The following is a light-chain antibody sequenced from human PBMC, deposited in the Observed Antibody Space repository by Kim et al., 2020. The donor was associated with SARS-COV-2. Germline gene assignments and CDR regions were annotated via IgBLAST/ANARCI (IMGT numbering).Light chain of an antibody. J-gene: IGKJ5*01. CDR1: QDARTW. CDR3: QLAHSFPIT. Sequence: GDRVTISCRPSQDARTWVVWYQQRPGRAPTLLIYAASSLCSGVPSRFSASGSGTAFSLTISSLPPVGFATSFSQLAHSFPITFAQGTRP. V-gene: IGKV1-12*01. CDR2: AAS.